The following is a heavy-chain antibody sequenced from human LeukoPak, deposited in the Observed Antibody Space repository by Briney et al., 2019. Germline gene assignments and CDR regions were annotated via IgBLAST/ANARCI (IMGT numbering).Heavy chain of an antibody. CDR3: ARGDCTNGVCYYIDY. D-gene: IGHD2-8*01. Sequence: ASVKVSCKASGYTFTSYGISWVRQAPGQGLEWMGWISAYNGNTNYAQKLQGRVTMTTDTSTSTAYMELRSLRSDDTAVYYCARGDCTNGVCYYIDYWGQGTLVTVSS. J-gene: IGHJ4*02. V-gene: IGHV1-18*01. CDR2: ISAYNGNT. CDR1: GYTFTSYG.